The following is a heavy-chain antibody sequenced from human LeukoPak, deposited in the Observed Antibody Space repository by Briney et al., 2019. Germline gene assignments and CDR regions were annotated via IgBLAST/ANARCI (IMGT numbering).Heavy chain of an antibody. D-gene: IGHD6-13*01. CDR3: ARDLNHQAGTGAFDI. J-gene: IGHJ3*02. Sequence: SVKVSCKASGGTFSSYAISWVRQAPGQGLEWMGGIIPIFGTANYAQKFQGRVTITADESTSTAYMELSSLRSEDTAVYYCARDLNHQAGTGAFDIWGQGTMVTVSS. V-gene: IGHV1-69*13. CDR1: GGTFSSYA. CDR2: IIPIFGTA.